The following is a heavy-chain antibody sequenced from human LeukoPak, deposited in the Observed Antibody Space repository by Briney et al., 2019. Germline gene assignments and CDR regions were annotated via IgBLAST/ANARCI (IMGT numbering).Heavy chain of an antibody. Sequence: GGSLRLSCAASGFTFSSYAMSWVRQAPGKGLEWVSAISGSDGSTYYADSVTGRFTISRDNSKNTLYLQMKSLRAEVTAVYYCAKSRSGTTSCYNYWGQGTLVTVSS. CDR2: ISGSDGST. J-gene: IGHJ4*02. V-gene: IGHV3-23*01. CDR3: AKSRSGTTSCYNY. D-gene: IGHD2-2*02. CDR1: GFTFSSYA.